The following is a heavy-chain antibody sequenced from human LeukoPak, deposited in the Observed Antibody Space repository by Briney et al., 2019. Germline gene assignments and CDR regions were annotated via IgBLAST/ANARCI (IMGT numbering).Heavy chain of an antibody. CDR3: ARDAVDTANAV. D-gene: IGHD5-18*01. CDR1: GFTFTTYW. V-gene: IGHV3-74*01. CDR2: INSDGSIT. Sequence: QSGGSLRLSCAASGFTFTTYWMHRGRQAPGKGLVWVSHINSDGSITSYADSVKGRFTISRDNAKNTLYLQMNSLRAEDTAVYYCARDAVDTANAVWGQGTTVTVSS. J-gene: IGHJ6*02.